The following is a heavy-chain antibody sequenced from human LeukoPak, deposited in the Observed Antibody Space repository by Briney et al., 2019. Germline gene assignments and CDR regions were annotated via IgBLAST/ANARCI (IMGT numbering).Heavy chain of an antibody. V-gene: IGHV3-21*01. J-gene: IGHJ4*02. CDR3: ARGEPYSSSSLFDY. Sequence: GGSLRLSCAASGFTFSSYSMNWVRQAPGKGLEWVSSISSSSSYIYYADSVKGRFTISRDNAKNSLYLQMNSLRAEDTAVYYCARGEPYSSSSLFDYWGQGTLVTVSS. CDR2: ISSSSSYI. D-gene: IGHD6-6*01. CDR1: GFTFSSYS.